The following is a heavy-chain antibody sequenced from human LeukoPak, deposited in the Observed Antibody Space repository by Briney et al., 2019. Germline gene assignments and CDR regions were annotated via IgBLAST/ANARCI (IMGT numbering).Heavy chain of an antibody. Sequence: GGSLRLSCAASGFTFSSYAMHWVRQAPGKGLEWVAVISYDGSNKYYADSVKGRFTISRDNSKNTLYLQMNSLRAEDTAVYYCARDKFQPGIVGATFDYWGQGTLVIVSS. CDR3: ARDKFQPGIVGATFDY. D-gene: IGHD1-26*01. CDR2: ISYDGSNK. CDR1: GFTFSSYA. V-gene: IGHV3-30-3*01. J-gene: IGHJ4*02.